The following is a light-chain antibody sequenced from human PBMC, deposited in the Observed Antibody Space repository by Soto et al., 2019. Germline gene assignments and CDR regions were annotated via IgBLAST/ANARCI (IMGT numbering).Light chain of an antibody. J-gene: IGLJ3*02. V-gene: IGLV2-14*01. CDR3: SAYTARSTLV. CDR2: EVR. Sequence: QSALTQPASVSGSPGQSITISCTGTSSDVGGYKYVSWYQQHPGTAPKLIIYEVRNRPSGISSRFSGSRSGNTASLTISGLQPEDEGDYYCSAYTARSTLVFGGGTKVTVL. CDR1: SSDVGGYKY.